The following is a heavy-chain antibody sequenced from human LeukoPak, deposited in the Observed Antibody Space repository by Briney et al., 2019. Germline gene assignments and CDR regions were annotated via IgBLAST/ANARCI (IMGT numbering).Heavy chain of an antibody. V-gene: IGHV3-74*01. CDR3: ASIITYCY. J-gene: IGHJ4*02. CDR2: INSDGSST. D-gene: IGHD2-15*01. Sequence: PGGSLRLSCATSGFTFSSYWMHWVRQAPGKGLMWVSRINSDGSSTSYADSVKGRFTISRDNAKNTLYLQMNSLRAEDTAVYYCASIITYCYWGQGTLVTVSP. CDR1: GFTFSSYW.